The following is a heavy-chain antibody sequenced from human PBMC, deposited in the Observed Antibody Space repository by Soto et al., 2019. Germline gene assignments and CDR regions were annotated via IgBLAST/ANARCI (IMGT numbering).Heavy chain of an antibody. CDR3: AREKGYISGPKNFDY. Sequence: PSETLSLTCTVSGGSISRGDYYWSWVRQPPGKGLEWIGYIYYSGTTYYNPSLKSRVTMSVDTSKNQFSLKLRSVTAADTAVYYCAREKGYISGPKNFDYGGEGTLVTV. D-gene: IGHD5-12*01. J-gene: IGHJ4*02. V-gene: IGHV4-30-4*01. CDR1: GGSISRGDYY. CDR2: IYYSGTT.